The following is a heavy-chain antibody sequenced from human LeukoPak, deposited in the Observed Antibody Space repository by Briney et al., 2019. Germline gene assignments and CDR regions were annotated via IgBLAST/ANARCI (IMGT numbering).Heavy chain of an antibody. D-gene: IGHD5-12*01. V-gene: IGHV6-1*01. CDR2: TYYRSKWYN. Sequence: SQTLSLTSAISGDSVSSNNAAWNWIRQSPSRGLEWLGRTYYRSKWYNEYAVSMRSRITINVDTSKNQFSLHRNSVTPEDTAVYYCASEYSAGWPSWGLGTLVTVSS. CDR1: GDSVSSNNAA. CDR3: ASEYSAGWPS. J-gene: IGHJ4*02.